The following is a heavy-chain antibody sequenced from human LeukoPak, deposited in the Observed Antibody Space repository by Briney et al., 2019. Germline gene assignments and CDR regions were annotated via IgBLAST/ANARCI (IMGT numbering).Heavy chain of an antibody. CDR1: GGSIGTYY. V-gene: IGHV4-59*01. J-gene: IGHJ4*02. CDR3: ARALKSGVGEVHIPDY. Sequence: PSETLSLTCTVSGGSIGTYYWSWIRQPPGKGLEWIGYIYYNGYTDYTPSLKSRVTISIHTSKNQFSLNLSSVTAADTAVYYCARALKSGVGEVHIPDYWGQGTLVTVSS. D-gene: IGHD3-10*01. CDR2: IYYNGYT.